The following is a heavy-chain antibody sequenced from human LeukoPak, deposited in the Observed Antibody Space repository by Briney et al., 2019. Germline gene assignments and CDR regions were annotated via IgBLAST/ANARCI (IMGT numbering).Heavy chain of an antibody. CDR3: ARSPVARDGYNPSQFDY. CDR2: XYYTGST. D-gene: IGHD5-24*01. CDR1: GGSISSDGYY. J-gene: IGHJ4*02. Sequence: SETLSLTCTVSGGSISSDGYYWSWIRQHPGKGLXXXXXXYYTGSTYYNPXLRSRVIISLDTSKNHFSLKLSSVTAADTAVYYCARSPVARDGYNPSQFDYWGQGTLVTVSS. V-gene: IGHV4-31*03.